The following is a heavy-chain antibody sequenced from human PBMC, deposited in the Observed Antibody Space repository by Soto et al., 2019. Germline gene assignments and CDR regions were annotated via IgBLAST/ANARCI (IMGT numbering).Heavy chain of an antibody. D-gene: IGHD4-17*01. Sequence: QVQLQESGPGLVKPSQTLSLTCTVSGGSISSGGYYWSWIRQHPGKGLEWIGYIYYSGSTYYNPSLKSRVXXXVXXSKNQFSMKLSSVTAADTAVYYCARALTTVTLFDPWGQGTLVTVSS. CDR1: GGSISSGGYY. CDR3: ARALTTVTLFDP. J-gene: IGHJ5*02. CDR2: IYYSGST. V-gene: IGHV4-31*03.